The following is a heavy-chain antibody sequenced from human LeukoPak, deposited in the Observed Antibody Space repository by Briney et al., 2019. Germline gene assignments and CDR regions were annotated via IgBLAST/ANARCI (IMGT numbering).Heavy chain of an antibody. CDR3: ASTTISPVGGMDV. CDR1: GFTFSSYG. CDR2: IWYDGSNK. D-gene: IGHD2/OR15-2a*01. Sequence: GGSLRLSCAASGFTFSSYGMHWVRQAPGKGLEWVAVIWYDGSNKYYADSVKGRFTISRDSAKNSLYLQVNSLRAEDTAVYYCASTTISPVGGMDVWGQGTTVTVSS. J-gene: IGHJ6*02. V-gene: IGHV3-33*03.